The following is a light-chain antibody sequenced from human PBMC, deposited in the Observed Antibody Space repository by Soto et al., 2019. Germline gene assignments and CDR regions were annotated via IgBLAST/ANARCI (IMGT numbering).Light chain of an antibody. Sequence: DIQMTQSPSTLSASLGDRVTITCRASQSISTWLAWYQQKPGKAPKLLIYKASSLESGVPSRFSGSGSGTEFTLTISSLQPDDFATYYCQQYDSYPWTFGQGTKVEI. CDR1: QSISTW. J-gene: IGKJ1*01. CDR3: QQYDSYPWT. V-gene: IGKV1-5*03. CDR2: KAS.